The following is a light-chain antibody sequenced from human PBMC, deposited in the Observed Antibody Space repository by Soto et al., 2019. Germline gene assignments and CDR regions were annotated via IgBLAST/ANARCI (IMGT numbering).Light chain of an antibody. V-gene: IGKV3-20*01. Sequence: EIVLTQSPGTLSLSPGERATLSCRASQSLSSSYLAWYQQKPGQAPRILIYAASTRAPGIPDRFSGSGSGTDFTLTIRRLEPEDFAVYYCQQYDTSPRTFGQGTKVEI. CDR3: QQYDTSPRT. CDR1: QSLSSSY. CDR2: AAS. J-gene: IGKJ1*01.